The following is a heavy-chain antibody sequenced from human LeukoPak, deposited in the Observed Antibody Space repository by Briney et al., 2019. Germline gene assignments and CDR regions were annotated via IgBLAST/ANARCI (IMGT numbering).Heavy chain of an antibody. J-gene: IGHJ4*02. CDR1: GFTFTTYT. Sequence: PGGSLRLSCTASGFTFTTYTMNWFRQAPGKGLEWVSSITSGSGSIYYADSVKGRFTISRDNAKNSLYLQMNSLRAEDTAVYYCAREGYSGYDLDYWGQGTLVTVSS. CDR3: AREGYSGYDLDY. V-gene: IGHV3-21*01. D-gene: IGHD5-12*01. CDR2: ITSGSGSI.